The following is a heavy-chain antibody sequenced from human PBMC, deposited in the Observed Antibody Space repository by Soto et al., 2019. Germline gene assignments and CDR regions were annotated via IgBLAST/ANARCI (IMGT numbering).Heavy chain of an antibody. CDR3: ARETYGDMKTDNY. V-gene: IGHV3-30-3*01. Sequence: GRFLRLPWAASGFTFSSYAMHWIRQAPGKGLEWVAVISYDGSNKYYADSVKGRFTISRDNSKNTLYLQMNSLRAEDTAVYYCARETYGDMKTDNYWGQGTLVTVPS. CDR2: ISYDGSNK. CDR1: GFTFSSYA. J-gene: IGHJ4*02. D-gene: IGHD4-17*01.